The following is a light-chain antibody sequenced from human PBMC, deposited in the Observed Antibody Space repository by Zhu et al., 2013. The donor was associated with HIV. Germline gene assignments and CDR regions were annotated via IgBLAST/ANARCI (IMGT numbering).Light chain of an antibody. CDR1: QNIDTS. CDR3: QQSYDSPGT. CDR2: SAS. Sequence: DIQMTQFPSSLSASLGDRVTITCRASQNIDTSLNWYQHKPGKAPKLLIYSASSLPNGVSLRFSGGGSGTDFTLTISSLQPEDFATYFCQQSYDSPGTFGQGTKVDI. J-gene: IGKJ1*01. V-gene: IGKV1-39*01.